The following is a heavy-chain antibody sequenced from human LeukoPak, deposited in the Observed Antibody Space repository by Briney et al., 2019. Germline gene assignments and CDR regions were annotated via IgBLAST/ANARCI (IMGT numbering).Heavy chain of an antibody. J-gene: IGHJ3*02. V-gene: IGHV3-21*01. CDR1: GFTFSSYS. D-gene: IGHD3-22*01. CDR3: ATTYDSGGYLPGTI. Sequence: GGSLRLSCAASGFTFSSYSMNWVRQAPGKGLEWVSSISRSSSYIYYADSVKGRFTISRDNAKNSLYLQMNSLRAEDTAVYYCATTYDSGGYLPGTIWGQGTMVTVSS. CDR2: ISRSSSYI.